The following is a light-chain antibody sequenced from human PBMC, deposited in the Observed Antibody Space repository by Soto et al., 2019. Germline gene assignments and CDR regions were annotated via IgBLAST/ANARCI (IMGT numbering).Light chain of an antibody. CDR2: GAS. Sequence: EIVMTQSPATLSVSPGERATLSCRASQSITTNLAWYQQKPGQAPRLLIYGASTRATGVPARFRGSGSGTEFTLTISSLQSEDLAVYYCQQFHNWPLLTFGPGTKVDLK. CDR3: QQFHNWPLLT. V-gene: IGKV3-15*01. J-gene: IGKJ3*01. CDR1: QSITTN.